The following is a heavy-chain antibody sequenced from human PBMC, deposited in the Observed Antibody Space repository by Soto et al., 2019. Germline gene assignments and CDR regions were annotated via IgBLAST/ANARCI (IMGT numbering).Heavy chain of an antibody. CDR1: GDSVSSNSAA. CDR2: TYYKSKWYN. Sequence: PSQTLSLTCAISGDSVSSNSAAWNWIRQTPSRGLEWLGRTYYKSKWYNNYAVSVKSRVTINPGTSKNQFSLQLNSVIPEDTAMYYCARGSWDDVSGHFYMDVWGKGTTVTVSS. D-gene: IGHD5-12*01. V-gene: IGHV6-1*01. J-gene: IGHJ6*03. CDR3: ARGSWDDVSGHFYMDV.